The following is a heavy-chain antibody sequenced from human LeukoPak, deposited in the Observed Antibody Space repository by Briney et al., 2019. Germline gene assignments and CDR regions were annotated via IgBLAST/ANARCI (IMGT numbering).Heavy chain of an antibody. Sequence: PSETLSLTCTVSGGSISGNYWSWIRQPPGKGLEWIGYIYNSGSTSYNPSLKGRVTISVDTSKNQFSLNLSSVTAADTAVYYCARDFSHYYGSGSRSAGLDPWGQGILVTVSS. J-gene: IGHJ5*02. V-gene: IGHV4-59*01. CDR3: ARDFSHYYGSGSRSAGLDP. D-gene: IGHD3-10*01. CDR2: IYNSGST. CDR1: GGSISGNY.